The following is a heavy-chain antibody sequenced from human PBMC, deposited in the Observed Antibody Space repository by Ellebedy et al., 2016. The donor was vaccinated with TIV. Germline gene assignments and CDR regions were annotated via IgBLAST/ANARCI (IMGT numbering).Heavy chain of an antibody. CDR3: ATDGSYGDYRSPTHAFVM. CDR1: GFTLSNYW. V-gene: IGHV3-7*01. D-gene: IGHD4-17*01. Sequence: GESLKISCTASGFTLSNYWMTWVRQAPGKGLEWVANINQDGRQKYYVDSVKGRFTISRDSAGNSLYLHMNSLRLDDTAVYYCATDGSYGDYRSPTHAFVMWGQGTMVAVSS. CDR2: INQDGRQK. J-gene: IGHJ3*02.